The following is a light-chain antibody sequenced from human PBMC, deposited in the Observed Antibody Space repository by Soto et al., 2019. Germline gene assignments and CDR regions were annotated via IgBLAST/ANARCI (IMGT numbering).Light chain of an antibody. CDR2: DNN. CDR3: GTWNSALRARV. Sequence: QSVLAQPHSVSAAPGQRVTISCSGSSSNIGSNFVSWYKQSPGTAPTLLIYDNNKRPSGIPDRFTGSKSGTSATLGITGLQPGDEAVYYCGTWNSALRARVFGGGTKVTVL. CDR1: SSNIGSNF. J-gene: IGLJ3*02. V-gene: IGLV1-51*01.